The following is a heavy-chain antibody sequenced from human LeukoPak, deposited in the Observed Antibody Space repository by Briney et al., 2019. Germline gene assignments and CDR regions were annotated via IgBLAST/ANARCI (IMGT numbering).Heavy chain of an antibody. V-gene: IGHV3-7*01. CDR3: AKKGSSWYFERLSGYYYYYYMDV. J-gene: IGHJ6*03. Sequence: GGSLRLSCGASGFTFSSYWMSWVRQAPGKGLEWVANIKQDGSEKYYVDSVKGRFTISRDNAKNSLYLQMNSLRAEDTAVYYCAKKGSSWYFERLSGYYYYYYMDVWGKGTTVTVSS. CDR1: GFTFSSYW. D-gene: IGHD6-13*01. CDR2: IKQDGSEK.